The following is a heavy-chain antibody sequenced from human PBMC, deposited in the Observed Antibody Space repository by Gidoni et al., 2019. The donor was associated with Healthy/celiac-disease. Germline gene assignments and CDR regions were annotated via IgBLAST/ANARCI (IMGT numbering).Heavy chain of an antibody. D-gene: IGHD4-17*01. J-gene: IGHJ6*02. V-gene: IGHV3-66*02. CDR1: GFTVSSNY. CDR3: ARDLDYGDYYGMDV. CDR2: IYSGGST. Sequence: EVQLVESGGGLVQPGGSLRLSCAASGFTVSSNYMSWVRQAPGKGLEWVSVIYSGGSTYYADSVKGRFTISRDNSKNTLYLQMNSLRAEDTAVYYCARDLDYGDYYGMDVWGQGTTVTVSS.